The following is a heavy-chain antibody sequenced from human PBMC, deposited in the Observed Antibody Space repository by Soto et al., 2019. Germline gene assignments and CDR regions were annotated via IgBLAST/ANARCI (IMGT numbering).Heavy chain of an antibody. V-gene: IGHV4-34*01. CDR1: GGSFSGYY. D-gene: IGHD4-17*01. Sequence: SETLSLTCAVYGGSFSGYYWSWIRQPPGKGLEWIGEINHSGSTNYNPSLKSRVTISVDTSKNQFSLKLSSVTAADTAVYYCAREPLATTSLHAFDIWGQGTMVTVSS. J-gene: IGHJ3*02. CDR2: INHSGST. CDR3: AREPLATTSLHAFDI.